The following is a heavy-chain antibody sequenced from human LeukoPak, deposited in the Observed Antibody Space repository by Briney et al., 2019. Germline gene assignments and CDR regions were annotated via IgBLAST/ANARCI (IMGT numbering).Heavy chain of an antibody. CDR2: ISVSGGST. D-gene: IGHD7-27*01. CDR1: GGSFSGYY. CDR3: AKNWVPYYYGVDV. V-gene: IGHV3-23*01. J-gene: IGHJ6*02. Sequence: ETLSLTCAVYGGSFSGYYWSWVRQAPGKGLEWVSAISVSGGSTYYTDSVKGRFTISRDNSKNTLYLQMNSLRAEDTAVYYCAKNWVPYYYGVDVWGQGTTVTVSS.